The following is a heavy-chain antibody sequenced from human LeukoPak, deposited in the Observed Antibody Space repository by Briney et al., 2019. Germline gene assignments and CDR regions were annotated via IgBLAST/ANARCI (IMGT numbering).Heavy chain of an antibody. CDR3: ARIMGHFDF. V-gene: IGHV4-59*02. CDR2: INPSGTT. D-gene: IGHD1-26*01. CDR1: GVSVSSYY. J-gene: IGHJ4*02. Sequence: SETLSLTCTVSGVSVSSYYWSWIRQPPGKGLEWIGYINPSGTTDYNPPLKSRVTISVDTSKNQFSLRLISVTTADTAVYYCARIMGHFDFWGPGTLVTVSS.